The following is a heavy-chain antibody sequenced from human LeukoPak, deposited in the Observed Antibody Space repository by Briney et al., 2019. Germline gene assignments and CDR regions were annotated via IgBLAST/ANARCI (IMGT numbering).Heavy chain of an antibody. V-gene: IGHV3-23*01. CDR1: GFTFTSEA. D-gene: IGHD6-19*01. J-gene: IGHJ4*02. CDR3: AKGLGFLPQFDY. Sequence: GGSLRLSCAAPGFTFTSEAMTWVRQAPGMGLEWVSSISDSGRTTYYADSVKGRFTISRDNSKNTVYLQMNSLRAEDTALYYCAKGLGFLPQFDYWGQGTLVAVSS. CDR2: ISDSGRTT.